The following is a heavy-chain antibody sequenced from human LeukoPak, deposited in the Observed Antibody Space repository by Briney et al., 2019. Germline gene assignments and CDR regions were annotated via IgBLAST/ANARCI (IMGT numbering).Heavy chain of an antibody. D-gene: IGHD3-9*01. Sequence: PSETLSLTCTVFGGSISSYYWTWIRQPPGKGLEWIGYIYYSGSTNYNPSLKSRVTISVDTSKNQFSLKLSSVTAADTAVYYCARHHNILTGYPLDYWGQGTLATVSS. CDR3: ARHHNILTGYPLDY. V-gene: IGHV4-59*08. CDR1: GGSISSYY. J-gene: IGHJ4*02. CDR2: IYYSGST.